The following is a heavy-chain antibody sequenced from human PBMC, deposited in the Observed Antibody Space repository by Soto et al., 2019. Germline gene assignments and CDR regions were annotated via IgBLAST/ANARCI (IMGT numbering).Heavy chain of an antibody. CDR3: ARDSGYDFWSGYFAQD. CDR1: GFTFSDYY. J-gene: IGHJ4*02. CDR2: ISSSSSYT. D-gene: IGHD3-3*01. V-gene: IGHV3-11*06. Sequence: QVQLVESGGGLVKPGGSLRLSCAASGFTFSDYYMSWIRQAPGKGLEWVSYISSSSSYTNYADSVKGRFTISRDNAKNSLYLQMNSLRAEDTAVYYCARDSGYDFWSGYFAQDWGQGTLVTVSS.